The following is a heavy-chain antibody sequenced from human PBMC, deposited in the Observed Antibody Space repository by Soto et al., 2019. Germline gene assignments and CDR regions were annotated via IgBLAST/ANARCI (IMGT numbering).Heavy chain of an antibody. CDR2: INPNSGGT. D-gene: IGHD6-19*01. Sequence: ASVKVSCKASGYTLTGYYMHWVRQAPGQGLEWMGWINPNSGGTNYAQKFQGWVTMTRDTSISTAYMELSRLRSDDTAVYYCARAGGIAVAPGDYWGQGTLVTVSS. CDR3: ARAGGIAVAPGDY. J-gene: IGHJ4*02. CDR1: GYTLTGYY. V-gene: IGHV1-2*04.